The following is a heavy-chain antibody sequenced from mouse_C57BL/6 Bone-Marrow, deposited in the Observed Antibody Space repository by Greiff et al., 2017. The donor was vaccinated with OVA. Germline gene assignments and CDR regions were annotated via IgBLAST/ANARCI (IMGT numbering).Heavy chain of an antibody. CDR3: ARERDYYGSSYFYWYFDV. Sequence: QVQLKQSGAELARPGASVKLSCKASGYTFTSYGISWVKQRTGQGLEWIGEIYPRSGNTYYNEKFKGKATLTADKSSSTAYMELRSLTSEDSAVYFCARERDYYGSSYFYWYFDVWGTGTTVTVSS. CDR2: IYPRSGNT. D-gene: IGHD1-1*01. CDR1: GYTFTSYG. V-gene: IGHV1-81*01. J-gene: IGHJ1*03.